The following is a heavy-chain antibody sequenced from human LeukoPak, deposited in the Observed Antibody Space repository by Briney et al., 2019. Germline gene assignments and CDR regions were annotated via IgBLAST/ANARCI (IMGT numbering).Heavy chain of an antibody. CDR1: GGSISSYY. CDR2: IYYSGST. CDR3: ARRGGIVVVPAAIPIYYYYYYMDV. V-gene: IGHV4-59*12. D-gene: IGHD2-2*01. Sequence: SETLSLTCTVSGGSISSYYWSWIRQPPGKGLEWIGYIYYSGSTNYNPSLKSRVTISVDTSKNQFSLKLSSVTAADTAAYYCARRGGIVVVPAAIPIYYYYYYMDVWGKGTTVTVSS. J-gene: IGHJ6*03.